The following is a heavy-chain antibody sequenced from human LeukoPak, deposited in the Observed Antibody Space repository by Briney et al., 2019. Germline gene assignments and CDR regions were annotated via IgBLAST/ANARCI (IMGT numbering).Heavy chain of an antibody. CDR2: ISSSSSYI. J-gene: IGHJ3*02. V-gene: IGHV3-21*01. CDR3: ARTTVTTRGRAFDI. CDR1: GFTFSSYS. D-gene: IGHD4-17*01. Sequence: GGSLRLSCAASGFTFSSYSMNWVRQAPGKGLEWVSSISSSSSYIYYADPVKGRFTISRDNAKNSLYLQMNSLRAEDTAVYYCARTTVTTRGRAFDIWGQGTMVTVSS.